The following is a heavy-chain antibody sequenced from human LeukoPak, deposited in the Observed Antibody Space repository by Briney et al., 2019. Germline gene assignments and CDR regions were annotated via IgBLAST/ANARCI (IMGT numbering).Heavy chain of an antibody. CDR2: IYYSGGT. D-gene: IGHD4-4*01. Sequence: PSGTLSLTCTVSGGSISSYYWSWIRQPPGKGLEWIGYIYYSGGTNYNPSLKSRVTISVDTSKNQFSLKLSSVTAADTAVYYCARHGLSTGDYYGMDVWGQGTTVTVSS. V-gene: IGHV4-59*08. J-gene: IGHJ6*02. CDR3: ARHGLSTGDYYGMDV. CDR1: GGSISSYY.